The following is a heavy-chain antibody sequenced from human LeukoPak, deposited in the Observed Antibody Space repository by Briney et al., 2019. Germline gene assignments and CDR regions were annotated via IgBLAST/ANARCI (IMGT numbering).Heavy chain of an antibody. V-gene: IGHV3-9*01. CDR1: GFTFDDYA. Sequence: GGSLRLSCAASGFTFDDYAMHWVRQAPGKGLEWVSGISWNSGSIGYADSVKGRFTISRDNAKNSLYLQMNSLRAEDTAVYYCANEGPNFDYWGQGTLVTVSS. CDR3: ANEGPNFDY. D-gene: IGHD2-8*01. J-gene: IGHJ4*02. CDR2: ISWNSGSI.